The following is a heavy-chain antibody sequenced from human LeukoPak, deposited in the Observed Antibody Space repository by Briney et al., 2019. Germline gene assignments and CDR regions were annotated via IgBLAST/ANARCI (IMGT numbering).Heavy chain of an antibody. Sequence: GGSLRLSCAASGFTFSSYWMSWVRQAPGKGLEWVANIKQDGSEKYYVDSVKGRFTISRDNAKSSLYLQMNSLRAEDTAVYYCARDRDSSSWYYYYYYMDVWGKGTTVTVSS. J-gene: IGHJ6*03. CDR3: ARDRDSSSWYYYYYYMDV. CDR2: IKQDGSEK. D-gene: IGHD6-13*01. V-gene: IGHV3-7*01. CDR1: GFTFSSYW.